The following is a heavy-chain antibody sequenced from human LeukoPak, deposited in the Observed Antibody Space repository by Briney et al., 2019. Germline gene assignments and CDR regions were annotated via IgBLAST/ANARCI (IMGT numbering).Heavy chain of an antibody. CDR3: AFLVREPQH. CDR1: GFPFSSYW. D-gene: IGHD3-10*02. Sequence: PGGSLRLSCVVSGFPFSSYWMGWARQAPGKGLEWVANIQGDGGLQWCVDSVRGRFTISRDNARNSLYLQMNSLRAEDTAIYYCAFLVREPQHWGQGTLVTVSS. V-gene: IGHV3-7*01. J-gene: IGHJ1*01. CDR2: IQGDGGLQ.